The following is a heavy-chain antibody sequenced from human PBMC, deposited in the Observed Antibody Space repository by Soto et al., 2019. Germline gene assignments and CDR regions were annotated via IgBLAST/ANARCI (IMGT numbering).Heavy chain of an antibody. J-gene: IGHJ5*02. CDR3: ARHHGPTTSENWFDP. V-gene: IGHV1-18*01. CDR2: ISTYSGDT. Sequence: QVHLVQSGVEVKTPGASVKVSCQASGYTFFTYDISWVRQAPGQGLEWMGWISTYSGDTKYAQKFQGRVTMTTDTSTTTAYPELRSLRSDDPAVYYCARHHGPTTSENWFDPWGQGTLVTVSS. CDR1: GYTFFTYD. D-gene: IGHD5-12*01.